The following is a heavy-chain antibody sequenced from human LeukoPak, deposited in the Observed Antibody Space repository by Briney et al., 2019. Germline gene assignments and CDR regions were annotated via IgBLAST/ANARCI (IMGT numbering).Heavy chain of an antibody. CDR3: ASGDYGDYGFQH. CDR2: IYYSGST. CDR1: GGSISSYY. V-gene: IGHV4-59*01. Sequence: SETLSLTCTVSGGSISSYYWSWIRQPPGKGLEWIGYIYYSGSTNYNPSLKSRVTISVDTSKNQFSLKLSSVTVADTAVYYCASGDYGDYGFQHWGQGTLVTVSS. J-gene: IGHJ1*01. D-gene: IGHD4-17*01.